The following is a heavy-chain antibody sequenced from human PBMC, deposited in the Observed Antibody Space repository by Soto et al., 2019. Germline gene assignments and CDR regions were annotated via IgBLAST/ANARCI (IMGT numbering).Heavy chain of an antibody. V-gene: IGHV4-59*01. CDR3: VRGDSVVGGRRAWFDL. Sequence: YWTWIRQTPRKGLEWIGYIFYTGTTNYRSSLQSRVTISLDTSKNQFSLRLTSVTAADSAMYYCVRGDSVVGGRRAWFDLWGRGTLVTVSS. CDR2: IFYTGTT. J-gene: IGHJ5*02. D-gene: IGHD3-3*01. CDR1: Y.